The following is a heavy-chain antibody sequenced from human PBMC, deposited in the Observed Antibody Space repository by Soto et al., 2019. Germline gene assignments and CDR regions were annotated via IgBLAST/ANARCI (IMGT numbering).Heavy chain of an antibody. J-gene: IGHJ6*02. D-gene: IGHD3-9*01. CDR3: AKCLSPYYDILTGYSFSYYYYGMDV. V-gene: IGHV3-23*01. CDR1: GFTFSRYA. Sequence: GGSLRLSCAASGFTFSRYAMSWVRQAPGKGLEWVSAISGSGGSTYYADSVKGRFTISRDNSKNTLYLQMNSLRAEDTAVYYCAKCLSPYYDILTGYSFSYYYYGMDVWGQGTTVTVSS. CDR2: ISGSGGST.